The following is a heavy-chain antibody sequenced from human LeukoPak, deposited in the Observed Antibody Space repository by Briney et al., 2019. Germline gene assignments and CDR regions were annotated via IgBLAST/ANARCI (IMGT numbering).Heavy chain of an antibody. D-gene: IGHD1-1*01. Sequence: SETLSLTCTASGGSITTYYWSWIRQPPGKGLEWIGYIYYSGSTNYNPSLKSRVTISVDTSKNQCSLKLSSVTAADTAVYYCAKGLTTPDYWGQGTLVTVSS. CDR1: GGSITTYY. CDR2: IYYSGST. V-gene: IGHV4-59*08. CDR3: AKGLTTPDY. J-gene: IGHJ4*02.